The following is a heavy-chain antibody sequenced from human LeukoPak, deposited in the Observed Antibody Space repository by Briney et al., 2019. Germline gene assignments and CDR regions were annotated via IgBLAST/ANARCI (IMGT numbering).Heavy chain of an antibody. V-gene: IGHV3-30*02. CDR3: ATGYSSGWYLAG. CDR1: GFTSSSYG. Sequence: GGSLRLSCAASGFTSSSYGMHWVRQAPGKGLEWVAFIRYDGSNKYYADSVKGRFTISRDNSKNTLYLQMNSLRAEDTAVYYCATGYSSGWYLAGWGQGTLVTVSS. D-gene: IGHD6-19*01. J-gene: IGHJ4*02. CDR2: IRYDGSNK.